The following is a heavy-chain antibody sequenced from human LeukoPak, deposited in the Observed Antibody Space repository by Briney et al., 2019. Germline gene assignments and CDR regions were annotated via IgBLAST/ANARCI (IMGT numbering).Heavy chain of an antibody. Sequence: PSETLSLTCAVYGGSFSGYYWSWIRQPPGKGLEWIGEINHSGSTNYNPSLKSRVTISVDTSKNQFSLKLSSVTAADTAVYYCARRRRDPAELWVGESKRGVAFDIWGQGTMVTVSS. CDR1: GGSFSGYY. CDR3: ARRRRDPAELWVGESKRGVAFDI. D-gene: IGHD3-10*01. CDR2: INHSGST. J-gene: IGHJ3*02. V-gene: IGHV4-34*01.